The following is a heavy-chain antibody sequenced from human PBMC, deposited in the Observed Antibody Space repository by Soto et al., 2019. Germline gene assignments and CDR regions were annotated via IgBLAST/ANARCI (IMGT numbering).Heavy chain of an antibody. CDR3: ATGVIWIGYFTVDS. D-gene: IGHD3-3*01. J-gene: IGHJ4*02. V-gene: IGHV1-69*01. Sequence: QVQLVQAGAEVKKPGSSVKVSCKASGDSFGKSALNWVRQTPGQGLEWLGGFIPVYRTLNYAQKFQGRVTITADESTGTAYMTLSSLASDDMAVYYCATGVIWIGYFTVDSWGQGTRVTVSS. CDR1: GDSFGKSA. CDR2: FIPVYRTL.